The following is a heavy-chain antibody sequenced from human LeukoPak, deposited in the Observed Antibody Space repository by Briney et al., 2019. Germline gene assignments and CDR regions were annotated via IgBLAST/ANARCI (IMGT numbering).Heavy chain of an antibody. CDR3: ASSEWELRGMAIDY. CDR1: GGSISSRPYC. J-gene: IGHJ4*02. D-gene: IGHD1-26*01. V-gene: IGHV4-39*01. CDR2: FYYSGST. Sequence: SETLSLTCTVSGGSISSRPYCWGWIRQPPGKGLEWLGSFYYSGSTYYKPSLKSRVTISVDTSKNQISLKLSSVTAADTAVYYCASSEWELRGMAIDYWGQGTLVTISS.